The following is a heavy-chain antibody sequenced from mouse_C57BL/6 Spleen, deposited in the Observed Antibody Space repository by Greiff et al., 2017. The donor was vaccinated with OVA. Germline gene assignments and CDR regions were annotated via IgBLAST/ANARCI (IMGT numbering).Heavy chain of an antibody. V-gene: IGHV1-82*01. CDR2: IYPGDGDT. J-gene: IGHJ1*03. Sequence: QVQLQQSGPELVKPGASVKISCKASGYAFSSSWMNWVKQRPGKGLEWIGRIYPGDGDTNYNGKFKGKATLTADKSSSTAYMQLSSLTSEDSAVYFCARGGYYEYFGVWGTGTTVTVSS. CDR1: GYAFSSSW. CDR3: ARGGYYEYFGV. D-gene: IGHD1-1*01.